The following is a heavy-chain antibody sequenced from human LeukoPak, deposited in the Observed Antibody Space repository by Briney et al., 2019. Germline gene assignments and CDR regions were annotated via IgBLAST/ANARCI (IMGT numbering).Heavy chain of an antibody. Sequence: SETLSLTCTVSGGSISSYYWSWIRQPPGKGLEWIGYIYYSGSTNCNPSLKSRVTISVDTSKNQFSLKLSSVTAADTAVYYCARGIRDDYYDSSGYEFDCWGQGTLVTVSS. CDR2: IYYSGST. CDR1: GGSISSYY. J-gene: IGHJ4*02. V-gene: IGHV4-59*01. CDR3: ARGIRDDYYDSSGYEFDC. D-gene: IGHD3-22*01.